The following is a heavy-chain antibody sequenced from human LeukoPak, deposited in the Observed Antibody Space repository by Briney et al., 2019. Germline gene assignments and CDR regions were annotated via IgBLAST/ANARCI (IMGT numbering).Heavy chain of an antibody. J-gene: IGHJ3*02. CDR3: ARGIIYSSDAFDI. D-gene: IGHD6-13*01. V-gene: IGHV4-59*01. Sequence: SETLSLTCTVSGGSISSYYWSWIRQPPGKGLEWIGYIYYSGSTNYNPSLKSRVTISVDTSKNQFSLKLSSVTAADTAVDYCARGIIYSSDAFDIWGQGTMVTVSS. CDR2: IYYSGST. CDR1: GGSISSYY.